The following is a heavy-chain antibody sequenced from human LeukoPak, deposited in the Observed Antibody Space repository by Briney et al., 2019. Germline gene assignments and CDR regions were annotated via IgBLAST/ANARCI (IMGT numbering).Heavy chain of an antibody. D-gene: IGHD4/OR15-4a*01. CDR1: GGSISSGSYY. CDR3: ARGGRIGARY. Sequence: SETLSLTCTVSGGSISSGSYYWSWIRQPAGKGLEWIGRIYTSGSTNYNTSLKSRVTISVDTSKNQFSLKLSSVTAADTAVYYCARGGRIGARYWXQGXLXTVSS. V-gene: IGHV4-61*02. J-gene: IGHJ4*02. CDR2: IYTSGST.